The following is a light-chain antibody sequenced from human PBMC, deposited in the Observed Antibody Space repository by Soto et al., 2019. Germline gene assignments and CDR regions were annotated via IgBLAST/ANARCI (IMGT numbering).Light chain of an antibody. CDR2: AAS. CDR3: HQYNNWPPWT. V-gene: IGKV1-39*01. Sequence: DIQMTQSPSSLSASVGDRVTITCRASQSISSYLNWYQQKPGKAPKLLIYAASTRATGIPARFSGSGSGTEFTLTISSLQSEDFAVYYCHQYNNWPPWTFGQGTKVDIK. J-gene: IGKJ1*01. CDR1: QSISSY.